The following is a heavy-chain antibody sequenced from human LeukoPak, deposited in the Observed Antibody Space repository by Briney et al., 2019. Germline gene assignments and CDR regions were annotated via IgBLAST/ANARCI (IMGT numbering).Heavy chain of an antibody. CDR3: AKDRGYDYGY. D-gene: IGHD5-12*01. V-gene: IGHV3-23*01. CDR2: ISGSGGST. Sequence: GGSLRLSCAASGFTFTRYWMSWVRRAPGKGLEWVSAISGSGGSTYYADSVKGRFTISRDNSKNTLYLQMNSLRAEDTAVYYCAKDRGYDYGYWGQGTLVTVSS. CDR1: GFTFTRYW. J-gene: IGHJ4*02.